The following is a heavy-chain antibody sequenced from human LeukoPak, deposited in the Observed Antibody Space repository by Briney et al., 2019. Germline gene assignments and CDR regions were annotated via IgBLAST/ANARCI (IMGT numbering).Heavy chain of an antibody. J-gene: IGHJ6*03. D-gene: IGHD2-2*01. CDR3: VLYCSSTSCYPLDYCYYMDV. CDR1: GYIFNNYF. V-gene: IGHV1-69*13. CDR2: IIPIFGTA. Sequence: SVRVPCKASGYIFNNYFMHWVRQAPGQGLEWMGGIIPIFGTANYAQKFQGRVTITADESTSTAYMELSSLRSEDTAVYYCVLYCSSTSCYPLDYCYYMDVWGKGTTVTVSS.